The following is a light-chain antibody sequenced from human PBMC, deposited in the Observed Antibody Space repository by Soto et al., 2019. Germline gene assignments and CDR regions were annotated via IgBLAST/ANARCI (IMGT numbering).Light chain of an antibody. CDR2: DTT. Sequence: QAVVTQESSLTVSPGGTVTLTCGSSTGAVTSGHYPYWFQQKPGQAPRTLIYDTTNKHSWTPARFSGSLLGGKAALTLSGAQPEDEADCYCLLSYNAARVFGGGTKATVL. CDR3: LLSYNAARV. V-gene: IGLV7-46*01. J-gene: IGLJ3*02. CDR1: TGAVTSGHY.